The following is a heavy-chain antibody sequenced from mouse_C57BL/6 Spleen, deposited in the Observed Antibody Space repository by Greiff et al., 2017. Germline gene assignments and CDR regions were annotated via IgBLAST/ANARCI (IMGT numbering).Heavy chain of an antibody. V-gene: IGHV5-9-1*02. CDR2: ISSGGDYI. J-gene: IGHJ2*01. CDR1: GFTFSSYA. D-gene: IGHD4-1*02. CDR3: TRALTTGENYFDY. Sequence: EVKLMESGEGLVKPGGSLKLSCAASGFTFSSYAMSWVRQTPEKRLEWVAYISSGGDYIYYADTVKGRFTISRDNARNTLYLQMSSLKSEDTAMYYCTRALTTGENYFDYWGQGTTLTVSS.